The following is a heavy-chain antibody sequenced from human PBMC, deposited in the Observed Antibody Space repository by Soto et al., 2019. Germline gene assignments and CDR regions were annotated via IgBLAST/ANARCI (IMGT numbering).Heavy chain of an antibody. CDR3: ARGIATGQLAP. V-gene: IGHV1-3*01. D-gene: IGHD2-15*01. CDR2: INPDNGNT. Sequence: ASVKVSCKASGYTFTRYTMNWVRQAPVQRLEWMGWINPDNGNTKSSQKFQDRVIITRETSARTAYMDLSSLRSEDTAVYYCARGIATGQLAPWGQGTLVTVSS. CDR1: GYTFTRYT. J-gene: IGHJ5*02.